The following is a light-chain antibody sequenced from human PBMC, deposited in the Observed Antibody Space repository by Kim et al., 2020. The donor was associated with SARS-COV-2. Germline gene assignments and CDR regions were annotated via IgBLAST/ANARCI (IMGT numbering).Light chain of an antibody. V-gene: IGLV3-19*01. CDR3: NSRDSSGNHYV. CDR2: GKN. CDR1: SLRSYY. J-gene: IGLJ1*01. Sequence: SSELTQDPAVSVALGQTVRITCQGDSLRSYYASWYQQKPGQAPVLVIYGKNNRPSGIPDRLSGSSSGHTASLTITGAQAEDEADYYCNSRDSSGNHYVFGTGNKVTVL.